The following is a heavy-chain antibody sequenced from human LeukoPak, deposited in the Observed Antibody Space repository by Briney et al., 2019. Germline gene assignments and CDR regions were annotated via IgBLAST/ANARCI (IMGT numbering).Heavy chain of an antibody. J-gene: IGHJ4*02. V-gene: IGHV1-18*01. CDR3: ARDLDSGSYFPYFDY. D-gene: IGHD1-26*01. CDR1: GYTFTSYG. CDR2: ISAYNGNT. Sequence: GASVKVSCKASGYTFTSYGISWVRQAPGQGLEWMGWISAYNGNTNYAQKLQGRVTMTTDTSASTAYMELRSLRSDDTAVYYCARDLDSGSYFPYFDYWGQGTLVTVSS.